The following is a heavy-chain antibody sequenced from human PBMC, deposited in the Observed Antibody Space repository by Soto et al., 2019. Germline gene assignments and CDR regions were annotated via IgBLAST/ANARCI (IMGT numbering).Heavy chain of an antibody. V-gene: IGHV3-23*01. Sequence: EVQLLESGGGLVQPGGSLRLSCAASGFTFSSYAMSWVRQARGKGLEWVSAISGSGGSTYYADSVKGRFTISRDNSKNTLYLQMNSLRAEDTAVYYCAKDKGEQQLVPIHYYYYYMDVWGKGTTVTVSS. CDR3: AKDKGEQQLVPIHYYYYYMDV. CDR1: GFTFSSYA. J-gene: IGHJ6*03. CDR2: ISGSGGST. D-gene: IGHD6-13*01.